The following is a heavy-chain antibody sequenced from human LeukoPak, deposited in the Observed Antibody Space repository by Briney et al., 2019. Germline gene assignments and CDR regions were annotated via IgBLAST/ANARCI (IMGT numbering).Heavy chain of an antibody. Sequence: ASVKVSCKASGYTFTSYAMHWVRQAPGQRLEWMGWINAGNGNTKYSQKFQGRVTITRDTSASTAYMELSSLRSEDTAVYYCARRYAYNDYGDYGYYYGMDVWGQGTTVTVSS. CDR2: INAGNGNT. J-gene: IGHJ6*02. CDR3: ARRYAYNDYGDYGYYYGMDV. CDR1: GYTFTSYA. V-gene: IGHV1-3*01. D-gene: IGHD4-17*01.